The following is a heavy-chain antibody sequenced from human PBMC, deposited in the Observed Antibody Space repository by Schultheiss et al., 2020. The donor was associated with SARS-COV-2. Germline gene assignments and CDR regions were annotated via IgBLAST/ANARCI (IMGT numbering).Heavy chain of an antibody. Sequence: TLSLTCTVSGGSISSYYWSWIRQPPGKALEWLAHIFSNDEKSYSTSLKSRLTISKDTSKSQVVLTMTNMDPVDTATYYCARIRGDGSGSYNFDYWGQGTLVTVSS. CDR1: GGSISSYYW. V-gene: IGHV2-26*01. J-gene: IGHJ4*02. CDR2: IFSNDEK. CDR3: ARIRGDGSGSYNFDY. D-gene: IGHD3-10*01.